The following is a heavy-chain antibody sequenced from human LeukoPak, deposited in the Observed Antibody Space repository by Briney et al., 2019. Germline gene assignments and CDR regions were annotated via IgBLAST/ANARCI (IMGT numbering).Heavy chain of an antibody. D-gene: IGHD2-15*01. CDR3: GKDIGGYCSGGSCYSGGAFDI. V-gene: IGHV3-43*01. Sequence: PRGALRLSCAASVFTLDDYTMHWVRQALGKGLEWVSLISWEGGSTYYADSVKGRFTISRDNSNNSLYLQMNSLRTEDTALYYCGKDIGGYCSGGSCYSGGAFDIWGQGTMVTVSS. CDR2: ISWEGGST. J-gene: IGHJ3*02. CDR1: VFTLDDYT.